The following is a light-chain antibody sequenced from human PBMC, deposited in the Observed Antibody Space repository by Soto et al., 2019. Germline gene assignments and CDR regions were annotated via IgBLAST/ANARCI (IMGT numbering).Light chain of an antibody. V-gene: IGKV4-1*01. J-gene: IGKJ2*01. CDR3: QQHYSTPQT. Sequence: DIVMTQSPDSLAVSLGERATINCKSSQSVLHSSNNKNYLAWYQQKPGQPPKLLIYWASTRESGVPDRFSGSGSGTDFTLTISSLQVEDVAVYYCQQHYSTPQTFGQGTKLEIK. CDR2: WAS. CDR1: QSVLHSSNNKNY.